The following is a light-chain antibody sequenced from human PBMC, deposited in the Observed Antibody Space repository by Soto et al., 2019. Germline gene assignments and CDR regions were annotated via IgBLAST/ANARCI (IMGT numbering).Light chain of an antibody. J-gene: IGKJ1*01. CDR2: VAS. Sequence: DIQMTQSPSFLSASVGDRVTITCRASQDIRSSLNWYQQKPGKAPKFLIYVASSLQTGVPPRFSGGGSWTDFTLTISGLQAEDYSTYFCQQTYSDPPWTFGQGTQVEV. CDR1: QDIRSS. CDR3: QQTYSDPPWT. V-gene: IGKV1-39*01.